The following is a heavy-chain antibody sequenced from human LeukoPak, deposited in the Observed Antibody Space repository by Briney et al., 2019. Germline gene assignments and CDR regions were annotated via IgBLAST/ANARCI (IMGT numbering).Heavy chain of an antibody. Sequence: NPSETLSLTCTVSGGSINAYYWSWVPQSPGKGLEWIGYVHYGGSTNYNSSLKSRVTISVDGSKNHFSLRVTSMTAADTAVYYCVNLLHDCSGHYYFDYGGQGTLVSVSS. V-gene: IGHV4-59*01. J-gene: IGHJ4*02. CDR2: VHYGGST. D-gene: IGHD6-19*01. CDR1: GGSINAYY. CDR3: VNLLHDCSGHYYFDY.